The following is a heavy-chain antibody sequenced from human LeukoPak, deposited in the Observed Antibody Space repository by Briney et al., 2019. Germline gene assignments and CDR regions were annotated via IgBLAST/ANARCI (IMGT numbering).Heavy chain of an antibody. CDR3: ARLAAGLYYYSMDV. Sequence: PSETLSLTCTVSGGSISSYYWSWIRQPPGKGLEWIGCIYYSGSTNYNPSLKSRVTMSVDTSKNQFSLKLSSVTAADTAVYYCARLAAGLYYYSMDVWGQGTTVTVSS. J-gene: IGHJ6*02. D-gene: IGHD2-15*01. CDR1: GGSISSYY. CDR2: IYYSGST. V-gene: IGHV4-59*08.